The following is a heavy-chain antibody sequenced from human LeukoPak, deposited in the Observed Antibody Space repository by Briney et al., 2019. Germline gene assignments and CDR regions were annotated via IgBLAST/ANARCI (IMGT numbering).Heavy chain of an antibody. CDR1: GGTFSSYA. CDR2: IIPIFGTA. D-gene: IGHD1-14*01. Sequence: SVKVSCKASGGTFSSYAISWVRQAPGQGLEWMGGIIPIFGTANYAQKFQGRVTITADESTSTAYMELSSLRSEDTAVYYCTTELDVRPNHYWGQGTLVTVSS. CDR3: TTELDVRPNHY. V-gene: IGHV1-69*13. J-gene: IGHJ4*02.